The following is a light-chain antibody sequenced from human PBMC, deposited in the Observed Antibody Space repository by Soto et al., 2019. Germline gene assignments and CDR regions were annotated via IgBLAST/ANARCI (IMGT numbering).Light chain of an antibody. Sequence: DSQMTQSPSSLSASVGDTVTITCRASQGISNYLAWYQQKPGKVPKLLIHASSTLQSGVPSRFSGSGSGTDFTLTISSLQPEDVATYYCQKDNSAPRTFGQGTKVEIK. CDR1: QGISNY. J-gene: IGKJ1*01. CDR3: QKDNSAPRT. V-gene: IGKV1-27*01. CDR2: ASS.